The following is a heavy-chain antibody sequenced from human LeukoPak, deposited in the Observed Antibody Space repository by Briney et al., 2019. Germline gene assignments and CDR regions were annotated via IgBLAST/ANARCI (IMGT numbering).Heavy chain of an antibody. CDR3: ASSGRYCSGGSCKNSYYFDY. V-gene: IGHV1-2*02. CDR1: GYTFTGYY. CDR2: INPNSGDT. J-gene: IGHJ4*02. D-gene: IGHD2-15*01. Sequence: ASVKVSCKASGYTFTGYYIHWVRQAPGQGLEWMGWINPNSGDTNYAQKFQGRVTMTRDTSISTAYMELSRLRSDDTAVYYCASSGRYCSGGSCKNSYYFDYWGQGTLVTVSS.